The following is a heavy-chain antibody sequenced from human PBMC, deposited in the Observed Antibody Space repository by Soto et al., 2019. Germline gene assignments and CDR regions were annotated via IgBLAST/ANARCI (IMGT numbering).Heavy chain of an antibody. Sequence: KPSETLSLTCAVSGGSISSGGYSWSWIRQPPGKGLEWIGYIYHSGSTYYNPSLKSRVTISVDRSKNQFSLKLSSVTAADTAVYYCARDRGYYGMDVWGQGTTVTVSS. CDR1: GGSISSGGYS. V-gene: IGHV4-30-2*01. J-gene: IGHJ6*02. CDR2: IYHSGST. CDR3: ARDRGYYGMDV.